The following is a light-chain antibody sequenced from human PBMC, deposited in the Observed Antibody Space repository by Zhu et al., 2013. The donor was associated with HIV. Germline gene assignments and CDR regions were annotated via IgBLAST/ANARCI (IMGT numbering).Light chain of an antibody. CDR1: QSVTSRF. CDR3: QQYGTSYT. Sequence: EIVLTQSPGTLSLSPGERATLSCRASQSVTSRFLAWFQQKPGQAPRLLIYAASRRISGIPDRFSGSGSGTDFTLTISRLEPEDFAVYYCQQYGTSYTFGQGTKLEIK. V-gene: IGKV3-20*01. CDR2: AAS. J-gene: IGKJ2*01.